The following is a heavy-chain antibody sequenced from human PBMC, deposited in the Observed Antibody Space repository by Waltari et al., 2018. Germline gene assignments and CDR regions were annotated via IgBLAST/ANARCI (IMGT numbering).Heavy chain of an antibody. Sequence: QITLKESGPTLVTPTQTLPLTCTFSGFSLSTRRVGVGWIRQPPGKALEWLALIYWNDDKRYSPSLKSRLTSTKDTSKNQVVLTMTNMDPVDTATYYCAHRWQPHYFDYWGQGTLVTVSS. CDR2: IYWNDDK. D-gene: IGHD6-13*01. J-gene: IGHJ4*02. CDR1: GFSLSTRRVG. CDR3: AHRWQPHYFDY. V-gene: IGHV2-5*01.